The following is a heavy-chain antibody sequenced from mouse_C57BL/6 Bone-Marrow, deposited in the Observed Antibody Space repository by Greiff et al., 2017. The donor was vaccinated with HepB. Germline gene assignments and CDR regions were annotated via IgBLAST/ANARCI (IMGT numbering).Heavy chain of an antibody. J-gene: IGHJ4*01. D-gene: IGHD3-1*01. CDR1: GFTFSDYG. Sequence: EVKLQESGGGLVQPGGSLKLSCAASGFTFSDYGMAWVRQAPRKGPEWVAFISNLAYSIYYADTVTGRFTISRENAKNTLYLEMSSLRSEDTAMYYCARQRATPSYAMDYWGQGTSVTVSS. CDR3: ARQRATPSYAMDY. V-gene: IGHV5-15*01. CDR2: ISNLAYSI.